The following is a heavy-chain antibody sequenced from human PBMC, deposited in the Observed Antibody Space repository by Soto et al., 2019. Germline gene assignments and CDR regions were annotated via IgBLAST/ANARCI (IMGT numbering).Heavy chain of an antibody. J-gene: IGHJ6*02. V-gene: IGHV2-5*02. D-gene: IGHD3-10*01. CDR2: IYWDDDE. CDR1: GFSLNTGGVG. Sequence: ITLKESGPTLVKPTQTLTLTCTFSGFSLNTGGVGVGWVRQPRGKAMEWLALIYWDDDERYRPPLRSRRNIPKDTINNQVVLTMTNMDPEDTATYYCVRNWRYYGGDYYYGMDAWGQGTTVTVSS. CDR3: VRNWRYYGGDYYYGMDA.